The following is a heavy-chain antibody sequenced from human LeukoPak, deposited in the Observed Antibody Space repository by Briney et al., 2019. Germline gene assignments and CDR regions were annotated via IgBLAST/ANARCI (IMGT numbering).Heavy chain of an antibody. V-gene: IGHV2-70*04. Sequence: SGPTLVNPTQTLTLTCTFSGFSLSTGGMRVSWIRQPPGKALEWLARIDWDDDKFYSTSLKTRLTISKDTSKNQVVLTMTNMDPVDTATYYCARTPYCGGDCYVDYWGQGTLVTVSS. CDR1: GFSLSTGGMR. CDR3: ARTPYCGGDCYVDY. CDR2: IDWDDDK. D-gene: IGHD2-21*02. J-gene: IGHJ4*02.